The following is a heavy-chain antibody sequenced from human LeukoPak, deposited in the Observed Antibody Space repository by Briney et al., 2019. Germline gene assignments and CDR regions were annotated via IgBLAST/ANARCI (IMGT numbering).Heavy chain of an antibody. J-gene: IGHJ5*02. CDR2: ISGITSDI. D-gene: IGHD3-10*01. CDR3: ARVSLYYYDAGSPGPPFDP. CDR1: GFTFSAYS. Sequence: GGSLRLSCAASGFTFSAYSMNWVRQAPGKGPEWVSFISGITSDIYYAESVKGPFTISRDNAKNSLYLQMNSLRDEDTAVYYCARVSLYYYDAGSPGPPFDPWGQGTLVTVSS. V-gene: IGHV3-48*02.